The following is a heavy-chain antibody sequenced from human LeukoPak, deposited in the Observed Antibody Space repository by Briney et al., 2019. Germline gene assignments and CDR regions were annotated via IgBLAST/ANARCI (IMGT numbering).Heavy chain of an antibody. CDR2: ISSSSDYI. V-gene: IGHV3-21*01. CDR3: ARVGNYYF. CDR1: GFTFNTYS. D-gene: IGHD1-26*01. Sequence: GGSLRLSCAASGFTFNTYSMNWVRQAPGEGLEWVSSISSSSDYIYYADSVKGRFTISRDNAKNSLYLQMNSLRVEDTAVYYCARVGNYYFWGQGTLVTVSS. J-gene: IGHJ4*02.